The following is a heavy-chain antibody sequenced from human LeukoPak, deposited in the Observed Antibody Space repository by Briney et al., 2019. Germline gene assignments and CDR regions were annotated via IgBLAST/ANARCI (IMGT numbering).Heavy chain of an antibody. J-gene: IGHJ5*02. Sequence: ASVKVSCKASGYTFTRYGMNWVRQAPGQGLEWMGWINTNTGNPRYVQGFTGRFVFSLDTSVSTAYLQISNLKAEDTAVYYCARDGVVLFGGVVNWFDPWGQGTLVTVSS. D-gene: IGHD3-16*01. CDR3: ARDGVVLFGGVVNWFDP. V-gene: IGHV7-4-1*02. CDR2: INTNTGNP. CDR1: GYTFTRYG.